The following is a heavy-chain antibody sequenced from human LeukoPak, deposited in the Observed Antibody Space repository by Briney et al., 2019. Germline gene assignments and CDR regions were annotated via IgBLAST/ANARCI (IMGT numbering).Heavy chain of an antibody. J-gene: IGHJ4*02. Sequence: PSETLSLTCTVSGGSINNYYWSWIRQPAGKGLEWIGRIHTSGSTNYDPSLKSRVTMSVDTSKNQFSLKVTSVTAADAAVYYCARAWQWLPLDSWGQGTLVTVSS. CDR3: ARAWQWLPLDS. CDR2: IHTSGST. V-gene: IGHV4-4*07. CDR1: GGSINNYY. D-gene: IGHD6-19*01.